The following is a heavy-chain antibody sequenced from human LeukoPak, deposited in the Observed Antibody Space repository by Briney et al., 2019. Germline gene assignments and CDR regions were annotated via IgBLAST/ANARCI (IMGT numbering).Heavy chain of an antibody. CDR1: GFTVSSNY. CDR2: IYSGGST. D-gene: IGHD3-9*01. V-gene: IGHV3-66*01. CDR3: ARDEYDILTGYPGDY. J-gene: IGHJ4*02. Sequence: GGSLRLSCAASGFTVSSNYMSWVRQAPGKGLEWGSVIYSGGSTYYADSVKGRFTISRDNSKNTLYLQMNSLRAEDTAVYYCARDEYDILTGYPGDYWGQGTLVTVSS.